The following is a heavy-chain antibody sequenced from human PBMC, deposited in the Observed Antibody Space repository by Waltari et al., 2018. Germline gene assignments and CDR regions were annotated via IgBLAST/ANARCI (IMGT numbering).Heavy chain of an antibody. V-gene: IGHV3-15*01. Sequence: EVQLVASGGGLVKPGGSLRLSCAAPGFSFNNTWLSWVRQAPGKGLEWVGRIKSKSDGETTDYSAPVKGRFTISRDDSKTTLYLQMNSLKTEDTAVYFCTALKSWGQGALVIVSS. J-gene: IGHJ5*02. CDR3: TALKS. CDR2: IKSKSDGETT. CDR1: GFSFNNTW.